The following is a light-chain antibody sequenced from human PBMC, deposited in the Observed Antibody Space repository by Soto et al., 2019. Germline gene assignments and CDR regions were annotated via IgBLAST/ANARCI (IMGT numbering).Light chain of an antibody. Sequence: QAVVTQPPSASGAPGQRVTISCSGSSSNIGANTLVWYQQFPGTAPKLLIYNNNQRPSGVPDRFSDSKSGTSASLAISGLQSEDEADYYCAAWDDSLSGWVFGGGTKLTVL. CDR3: AAWDDSLSGWV. CDR2: NNN. J-gene: IGLJ3*02. V-gene: IGLV1-44*01. CDR1: SSNIGANT.